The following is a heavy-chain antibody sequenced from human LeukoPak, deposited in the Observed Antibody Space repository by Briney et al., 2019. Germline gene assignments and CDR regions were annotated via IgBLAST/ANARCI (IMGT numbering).Heavy chain of an antibody. CDR3: ARVKWDIVVVPAATFFDS. CDR2: IFYGGTT. CDR1: GGSINSGGYY. J-gene: IGHJ4*02. D-gene: IGHD2-2*01. V-gene: IGHV4-31*03. Sequence: SETLSLTCTVTGGSINSGGYYWSWIRQHPGKGLEWIGYIFYGGTTYYNPSLKSRLTISVDTSKNQFSLKLSSVSAADTAVYYCARVKWDIVVVPAATFFDSWGQGTLVTVSS.